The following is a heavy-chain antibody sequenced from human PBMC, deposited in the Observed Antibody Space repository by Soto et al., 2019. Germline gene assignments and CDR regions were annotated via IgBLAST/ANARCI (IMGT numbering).Heavy chain of an antibody. D-gene: IGHD1-1*01. CDR3: VRDGTKTLREWFDP. J-gene: IGHJ5*02. CDR1: GGSIGSSSYY. V-gene: IGHV4-39*07. Sequence: PSGTLSLTCTVSGGSIGSSSYYWGWIRQPPGKGLEWIGSIYYSGSTYYNPSLKSRVTISVDTSKNQFSLKLSSVTAADTAVYYCVRDGTKTLREWFDPWGQG. CDR2: IYYSGST.